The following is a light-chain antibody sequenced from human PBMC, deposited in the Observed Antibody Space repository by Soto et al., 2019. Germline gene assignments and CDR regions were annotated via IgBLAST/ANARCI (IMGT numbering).Light chain of an antibody. J-gene: IGKJ1*01. Sequence: DIVMTQSPDSLVVSLGERATINCKSSQSVLYSSNNKNYLNWYQQKPGQPPKLPIYWASTRESGVPDRFSGSGSGTDFTLTISSLQAEDVAVYYCQQYYSTPWTFGQGTKVEIK. CDR2: WAS. CDR3: QQYYSTPWT. CDR1: QSVLYSSNNKNY. V-gene: IGKV4-1*01.